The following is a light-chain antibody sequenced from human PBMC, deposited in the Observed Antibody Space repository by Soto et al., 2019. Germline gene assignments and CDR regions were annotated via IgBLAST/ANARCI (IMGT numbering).Light chain of an antibody. CDR1: QSISIN. J-gene: IGKJ5*01. CDR2: AGS. V-gene: IGKV3D-15*01. Sequence: EIVLTQSPGTLSVSPGDRVTLSCRASQSISINLAWYQHKPGQAPRLLIHAGSTRATGIPARISGSGSGTEFTLTISSLQSEDSAVYYCQQYHKWPPITFGQGTRLEIK. CDR3: QQYHKWPPIT.